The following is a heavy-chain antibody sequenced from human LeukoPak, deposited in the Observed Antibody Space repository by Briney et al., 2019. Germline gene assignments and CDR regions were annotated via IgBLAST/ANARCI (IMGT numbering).Heavy chain of an antibody. J-gene: IGHJ4*02. CDR2: ISSDAKTV. CDR3: ARVGSRYGPPNS. Sequence: GGSLRLSCAASGFNFRFYIMNWVCQAPGKGLEWISYISSDAKTVNYADSVKGRFTISRDNAKNSLYLQMNSLSADDTAVYYCARVGSRYGPPNSWGQGTLVTVSS. D-gene: IGHD5-18*01. V-gene: IGHV3-48*01. CDR1: GFNFRFYI.